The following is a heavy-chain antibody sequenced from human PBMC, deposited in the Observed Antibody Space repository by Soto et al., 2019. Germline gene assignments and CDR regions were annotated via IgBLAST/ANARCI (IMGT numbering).Heavy chain of an antibody. CDR2: IYHTGTT. Sequence: PSETLSLTCAVSAGSISTTNCYVWVRQPPGMGLEWIGEIYHTGTTTYNPSLKSRVTMSVDTSKNQFSLRLSFVTAADTAVYYCATSSGSAYGLDVWGPGATVTVSS. D-gene: IGHD3-10*01. CDR3: ATSSGSAYGLDV. V-gene: IGHV4-4*02. CDR1: AGSISTTNC. J-gene: IGHJ6*02.